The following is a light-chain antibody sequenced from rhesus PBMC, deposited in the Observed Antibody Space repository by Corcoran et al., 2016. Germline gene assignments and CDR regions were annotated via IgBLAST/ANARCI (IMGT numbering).Light chain of an antibody. CDR1: QGISSW. J-gene: IGKJ2*01. CDR2: KAS. CDR3: QQYNSAPYS. V-gene: IGKV1-21*01. Sequence: DIQMTQSPSSLSASVGDRVTITCRASQGISSWLAWYPQKPGKAPKLLLYKASSLQSGVPSRFSGSGSGTDFTLTISSLQPEDFATYYCQQYNSAPYSFGQGTKVEIK.